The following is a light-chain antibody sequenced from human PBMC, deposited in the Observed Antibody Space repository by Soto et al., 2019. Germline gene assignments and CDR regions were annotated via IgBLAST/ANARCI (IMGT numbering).Light chain of an antibody. Sequence: DIVLTQSPATLSLSPGERATLSCRASQSVSSYLAWYQQKPGQAPRLLIYDASNRATGIPARFSGSGSGTDFTLTISSLEPEDFAIYYCQQRSGWYTFGQGIKLEIK. CDR2: DAS. V-gene: IGKV3-11*01. CDR1: QSVSSY. CDR3: QQRSGWYT. J-gene: IGKJ2*01.